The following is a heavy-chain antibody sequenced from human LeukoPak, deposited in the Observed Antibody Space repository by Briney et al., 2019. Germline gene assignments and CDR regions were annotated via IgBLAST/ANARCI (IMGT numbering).Heavy chain of an antibody. V-gene: IGHV1-3*01. CDR3: ARDGAVELEV. CDR2: ISAGNGNT. D-gene: IGHD6-19*01. CDR1: GYTFTSYA. J-gene: IGHJ4*02. Sequence: GASVKVSCKASGYTFTSYAIHWVRQAPGQRLEWMGWISAGNGNTKYSQNFQGRVTFISNTSATTAFMELSSLRSEDAAVYYCARDGAVELEVWGQGTLVTVSS.